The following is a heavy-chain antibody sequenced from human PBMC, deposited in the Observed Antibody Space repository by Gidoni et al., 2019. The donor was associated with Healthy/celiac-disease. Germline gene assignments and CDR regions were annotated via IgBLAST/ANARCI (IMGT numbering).Heavy chain of an antibody. CDR3: ARRGGWGSYFGFDY. V-gene: IGHV4-39*01. CDR1: GGSISSSSDY. J-gene: IGHJ4*02. D-gene: IGHD1-26*01. CDR2: IYYCGST. Sequence: QLQLQESGPGLVKPSETLSPTCTVSGGSISSSSDYWGWFRPPPGQGLEWIGSIYYCGSTYYTPSHKSQLPISVDTSKSQFPRKLSSVTAADTAVYYCARRGGWGSYFGFDYWGQGTLVTVSS.